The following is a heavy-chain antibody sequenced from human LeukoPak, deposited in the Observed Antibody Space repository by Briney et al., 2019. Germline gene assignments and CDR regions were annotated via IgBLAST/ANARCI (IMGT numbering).Heavy chain of an antibody. J-gene: IGHJ6*02. CDR1: GFTFSSYS. D-gene: IGHD3-3*01. CDR3: ARDLNYDFWSGYPVSGMDV. CDR2: ISSSSSYI. V-gene: IGHV3-21*01. Sequence: PRGSLRLSCAASGFTFSSYSMNWVRQAPGKGLEWVSSISSSSSYIYYADSVKGRFTISRDNAKNSLYLQMNSLRAEDTAVYYCARDLNYDFWSGYPVSGMDVWGQGTTVTVSS.